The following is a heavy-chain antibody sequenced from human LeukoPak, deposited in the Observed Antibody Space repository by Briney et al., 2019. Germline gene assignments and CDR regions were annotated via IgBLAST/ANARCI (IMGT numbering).Heavy chain of an antibody. Sequence: PGGSLRLFCAASGGTFSSYWMHWVRQAPGTGLVWVSRNNSDGSSTSYADSVKGRFTISRDNAKNTLYLQMNSLRAEDTAVYYCARGYYGSGYHWGQGTLVTVSS. CDR3: ARGYYGSGYH. CDR2: NNSDGSST. J-gene: IGHJ4*02. V-gene: IGHV3-74*01. D-gene: IGHD3-10*01. CDR1: GGTFSSYW.